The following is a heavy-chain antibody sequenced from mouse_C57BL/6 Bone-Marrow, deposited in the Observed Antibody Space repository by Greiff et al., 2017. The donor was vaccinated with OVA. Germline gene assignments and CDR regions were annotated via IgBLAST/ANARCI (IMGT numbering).Heavy chain of an antibody. D-gene: IGHD2-3*01. J-gene: IGHJ2*01. CDR3: ARDGGWLLLFDY. CDR2: IDPSDSYT. CDR1: GYTFTSYW. Sequence: QVQLQQPGAELVRPGTSVKLSCKASGYTFTSYWMHWVKQRPGQGLEWIGEIDPSDSYTKYNQKFKGKATLTVDTSSSTAYMQLSSLTSEDSAVYYCARDGGWLLLFDYWGQGTTLTVSS. V-gene: IGHV1-59*01.